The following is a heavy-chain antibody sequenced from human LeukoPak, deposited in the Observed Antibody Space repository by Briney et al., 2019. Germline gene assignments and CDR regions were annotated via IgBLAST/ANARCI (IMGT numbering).Heavy chain of an antibody. V-gene: IGHV4-39*07. CDR2: IYYSGGT. D-gene: IGHD6-13*01. J-gene: IGHJ4*02. CDR3: AREPKYSSSWYYFDY. Sequence: PSETLSLTCAVSGGSISSSSYYWGWIRQPPGKGLEWIGSIYYSGGTYYNPSLKSRVTISLDTSKNQFSLKLSSVTAADTAVYYCAREPKYSSSWYYFDYWGQGTLVTVSS. CDR1: GGSISSSSYY.